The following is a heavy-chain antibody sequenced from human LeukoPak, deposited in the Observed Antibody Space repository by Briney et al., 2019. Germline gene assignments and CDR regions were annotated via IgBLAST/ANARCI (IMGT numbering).Heavy chain of an antibody. CDR1: GVSFSGYY. CDR2: INHSGST. CDR3: ARGLSTEVANYYFDY. Sequence: SETLSLTCAVYGVSFSGYYWSWIRQPPWKGLEWIGEINHSGSTNYNPSLKSRVTISVDTSKNQFSLKLSSVTAADTAVYYCARGLSTEVANYYFDYWGQGTLVTVSS. J-gene: IGHJ4*02. V-gene: IGHV4-34*01. D-gene: IGHD5-12*01.